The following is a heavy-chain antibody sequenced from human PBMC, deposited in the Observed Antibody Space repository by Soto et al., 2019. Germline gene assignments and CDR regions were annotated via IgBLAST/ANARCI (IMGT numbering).Heavy chain of an antibody. J-gene: IGHJ6*02. Sequence: GGSLRLSCVVSGFRFSDYPLNWVRQAPGQGLEWVANINRRGTSTNYGDSVRGRFSTSRDNTRNSFYLNMDSLRVGDTATYYCVRGTPTPGLDIWGRGTTVTVSS. CDR1: GFRFSDYP. CDR2: INRRGTST. V-gene: IGHV3-7*03. CDR3: VRGTPTPGLDI. D-gene: IGHD3-16*01.